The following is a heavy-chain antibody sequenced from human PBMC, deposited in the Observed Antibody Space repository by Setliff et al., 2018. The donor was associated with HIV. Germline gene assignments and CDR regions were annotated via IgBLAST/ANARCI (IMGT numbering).Heavy chain of an antibody. Sequence: PSETLSLTCAVYGGSFSGFYWIWIRQPPRKGLEWIGEVSHRGNTEYNPSLQSRVAISLDTSKTQFSLKLASVTAADTAVYYCARSGGIGNYHWDVWGKGTTVTVSS. V-gene: IGHV4-34*01. CDR2: VSHRGNT. CDR3: ARSGGIGNYHWDV. D-gene: IGHD3-16*01. J-gene: IGHJ6*03. CDR1: GGSFSGFY.